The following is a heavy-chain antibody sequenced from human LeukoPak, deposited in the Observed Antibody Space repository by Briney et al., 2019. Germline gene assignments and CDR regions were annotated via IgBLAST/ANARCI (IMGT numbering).Heavy chain of an antibody. CDR3: ARDWYCSSSICYTDRNWFDP. V-gene: IGHV3-11*05. CDR1: GGSFSGYY. J-gene: IGHJ5*02. D-gene: IGHD2-2*02. CDR2: ISTTSSYT. Sequence: LSLTCAVYGGSFSGYYWSWIRQAPGKGLEWVSYISTTSSYTDYADSVRGRFTISRDNAKNLLYLQMNSLRPEDTAVYYCARDWYCSSSICYTDRNWFDPWGQGTLVTVSS.